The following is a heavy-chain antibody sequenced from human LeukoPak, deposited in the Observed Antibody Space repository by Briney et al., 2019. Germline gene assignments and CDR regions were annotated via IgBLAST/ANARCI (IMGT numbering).Heavy chain of an antibody. CDR1: GGSISSYY. V-gene: IGHV4-59*12. D-gene: IGHD2-2*01. Sequence: SETLSLTCTVSGGSISSYYWSWIRQPPGKGLEWIGYIYYSGSTYYNPSLKSRVTISVDTSKNQFSLKLSSVTAADTAVYYCARSGTGTDIVVVPAAHDAFDIWGQGTMVTVSS. CDR2: IYYSGST. J-gene: IGHJ3*02. CDR3: ARSGTGTDIVVVPAAHDAFDI.